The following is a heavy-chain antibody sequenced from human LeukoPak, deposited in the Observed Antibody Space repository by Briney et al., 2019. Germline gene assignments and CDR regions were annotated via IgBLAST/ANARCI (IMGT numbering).Heavy chain of an antibody. J-gene: IGHJ4*02. Sequence: GESLKTSCQASGYTFTSYWIGWVRQMPGKGLECMGIIYPDDSDTTSSPSFQGQVTISADKSFSTAYRQWSSLKASDTAMYYCARRAIPPGYSSLMGAAVNGNYFDYWGQGTLVTVSS. CDR3: ARRAIPPGYSSLMGAAVNGNYFDY. V-gene: IGHV5-51*01. CDR1: GYTFTSYW. CDR2: IYPDDSDT. D-gene: IGHD6-19*01.